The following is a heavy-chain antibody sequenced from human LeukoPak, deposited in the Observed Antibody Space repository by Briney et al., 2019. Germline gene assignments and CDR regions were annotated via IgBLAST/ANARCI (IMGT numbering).Heavy chain of an antibody. CDR1: GGSISSSSYY. J-gene: IGHJ6*02. CDR2: IYYSGST. Sequence: PSETLSLTCTVPGGSISSSSYYWGWIRQPPGKGLEWIGSIYYSGSTNYSPSLKSRVTISLDTSKNQFALKLSSVTAADTAVYYCARGHPTYYYYGMDVWGQGTTVTVSS. D-gene: IGHD1-26*01. V-gene: IGHV4-39*06. CDR3: ARGHPTYYYYGMDV.